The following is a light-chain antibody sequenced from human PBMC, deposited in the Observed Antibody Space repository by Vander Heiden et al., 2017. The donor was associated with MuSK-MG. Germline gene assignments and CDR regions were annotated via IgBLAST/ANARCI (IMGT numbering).Light chain of an antibody. CDR3: QQNSESPLT. Sequence: DIQMTQSPSSLSASVGDRVTITCRASQSISSYLHWFQQKPGQAPKLLIYSASHLQRGVPSRFSGSGSGTDFTLTISSLQPEDFATYYCQQNSESPLTFGGGTRVEIK. CDR1: QSISSY. V-gene: IGKV1-39*01. CDR2: SAS. J-gene: IGKJ4*01.